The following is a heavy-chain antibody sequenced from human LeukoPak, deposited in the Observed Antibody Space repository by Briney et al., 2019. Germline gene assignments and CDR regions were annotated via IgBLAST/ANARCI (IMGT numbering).Heavy chain of an antibody. V-gene: IGHV4-38-2*01. Sequence: PSETLSLTCAVSGYSISSGYYWGWIRQPPGKGLEWIGSIYHSGSTYYNPSLKSRVTISVDTSKNQFSLKLSSVTAADTALYYCARPEFTIFRGIGYWGQETLVTVSS. CDR3: ARPEFTIFRGIGY. CDR2: IYHSGST. J-gene: IGHJ4*02. CDR1: GYSISSGYY. D-gene: IGHD3-3*01.